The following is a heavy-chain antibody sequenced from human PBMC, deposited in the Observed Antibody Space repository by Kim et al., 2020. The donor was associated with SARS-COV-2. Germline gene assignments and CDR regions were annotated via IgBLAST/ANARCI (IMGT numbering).Heavy chain of an antibody. Sequence: GWSLRLSCAASGFTFSSYSMNWVRQAPGKGLEWVSSISSSSSYIYYADSVKGRFTISRDNAKNSLYLQMNSLRAEDTAVYYCARHAFGGYAPFDYWGQGTLVTVSS. J-gene: IGHJ4*02. CDR1: GFTFSSYS. CDR2: ISSSSSYI. V-gene: IGHV3-21*01. CDR3: ARHAFGGYAPFDY. D-gene: IGHD5-12*01.